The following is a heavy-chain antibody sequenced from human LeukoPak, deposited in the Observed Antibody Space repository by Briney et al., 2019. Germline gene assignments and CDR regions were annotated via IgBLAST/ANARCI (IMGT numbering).Heavy chain of an antibody. CDR2: ILYDGSNK. Sequence: GGSLRLSCAASGFTFSSYGMHWVRQAPGKRLEWVAVILYDGSNKYYADSVKGRFTISRDNSKNTLYLQMNSLRAEDTAVYYCAKDQVGAHFDYWGQGTLVTVSS. J-gene: IGHJ4*02. D-gene: IGHD1-26*01. CDR3: AKDQVGAHFDY. V-gene: IGHV3-30*18. CDR1: GFTFSSYG.